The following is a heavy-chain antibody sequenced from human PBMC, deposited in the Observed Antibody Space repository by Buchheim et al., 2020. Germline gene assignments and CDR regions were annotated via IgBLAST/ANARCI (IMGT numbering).Heavy chain of an antibody. CDR1: GFTFSIFG. D-gene: IGHD7-27*01. Sequence: EVQLVESGGGLVQPGGSLRLSCAASGFTFSIFGMNWVRQAPGKGLEWVSYINPIGTTISYADSVRGRFTLSRDTAQSSLYLQMDSLRAEDTAVYYCARVRIWGTSNYYGMDVWGQGTT. J-gene: IGHJ6*02. CDR3: ARVRIWGTSNYYGMDV. V-gene: IGHV3-48*04. CDR2: INPIGTTI.